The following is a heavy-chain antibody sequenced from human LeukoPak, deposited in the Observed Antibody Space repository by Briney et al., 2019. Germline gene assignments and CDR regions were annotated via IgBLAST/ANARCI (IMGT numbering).Heavy chain of an antibody. V-gene: IGHV3-23*01. J-gene: IGHJ4*02. Sequence: GGSLRLSCAASGFTFSSYAMSWVRQAPGKGLEWVSAISGSGGSTYYADSVKGRFTISRDNSKNTLYLQMNSLRAEDTAVYYCAKELRQIVVVTATSAPFGYWGQGTLVTVSS. CDR3: AKELRQIVVVTATSAPFGY. CDR2: ISGSGGST. D-gene: IGHD2-21*02. CDR1: GFTFSSYA.